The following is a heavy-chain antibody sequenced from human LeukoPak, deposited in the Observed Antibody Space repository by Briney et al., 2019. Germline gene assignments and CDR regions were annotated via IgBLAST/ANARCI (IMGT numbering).Heavy chain of an antibody. D-gene: IGHD4-23*01. V-gene: IGHV3-21*01. J-gene: IGHJ3*02. CDR1: GFTFSSYS. CDR3: ASQLSYGGKSHAFDI. CDR2: ISSSSSYI. Sequence: PGGSLRLSCAASGFTFSSYSMNWVRQAPRKGLEWVSSISSSSSYIYYADSVKGRFTISRDNAKNSLYLQMNSLRAEDTAVYYCASQLSYGGKSHAFDIWGQGTMVTVSS.